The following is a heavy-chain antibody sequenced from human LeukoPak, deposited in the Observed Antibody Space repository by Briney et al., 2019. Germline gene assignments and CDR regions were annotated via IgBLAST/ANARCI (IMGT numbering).Heavy chain of an antibody. V-gene: IGHV3-33*01. CDR1: GFTFSSYG. Sequence: GGSLRLSCAASGFTFSSYGMHWVRQAPGKGLEWVAVIWYDGSNKYYADSVKGRFTISRDNSKNTLYLQMNSLRAEDTAVYYCARGRLYGSDAFDIWGQGTMVTVSS. CDR3: ARGRLYGSDAFDI. CDR2: IWYDGSNK. J-gene: IGHJ3*02. D-gene: IGHD6-13*01.